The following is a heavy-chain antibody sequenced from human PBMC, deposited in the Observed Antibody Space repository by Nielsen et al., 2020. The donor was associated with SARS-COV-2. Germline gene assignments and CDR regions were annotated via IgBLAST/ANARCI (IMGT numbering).Heavy chain of an antibody. Sequence: ASVKNSCKPSGYTFTNNNIHWVRRAPGQGLAWVGMMTHIGGTTAYARRFQGRVTMTRETATSTVYMLLSILSSDDTAVYYCARECYEYDSSAYDFWGQGTLVTVSS. V-gene: IGHV1-46*01. CDR2: MTHIGGTT. CDR1: GYTFTNNN. CDR3: ARECYEYDSSAYDF. D-gene: IGHD3-22*01. J-gene: IGHJ4*02.